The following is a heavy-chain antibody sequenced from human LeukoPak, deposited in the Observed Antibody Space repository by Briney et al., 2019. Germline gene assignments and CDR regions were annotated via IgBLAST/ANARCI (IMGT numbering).Heavy chain of an antibody. CDR2: IIPIFGTA. Sequence: ASVKVSSKASGGTFSRYAISSVRQAPGHGLEWMGGIIPIFGTAHYAQKFQGRVTSTADESTSTAYMELSSLGSDDTAVYYCAYEQQLAFDCWGQGTLVTVSS. D-gene: IGHD6-13*01. CDR1: GGTFSRYA. CDR3: AYEQQLAFDC. J-gene: IGHJ4*02. V-gene: IGHV1-69*01.